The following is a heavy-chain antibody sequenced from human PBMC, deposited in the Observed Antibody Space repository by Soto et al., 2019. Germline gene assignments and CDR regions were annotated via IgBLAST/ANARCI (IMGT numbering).Heavy chain of an antibody. D-gene: IGHD2-21*02. V-gene: IGHV3-23*01. Sequence: PGGSLRLSCAASGFTFSSYAMSWVRQAPGKGLEWVSAISGSGGSTYYADSVKGRFTISRDNSKNTLYLQMNSLRAEDTAVYYCAKGTLPGGDCYSVDYWGQGTLVTVSS. CDR2: ISGSGGST. CDR3: AKGTLPGGDCYSVDY. CDR1: GFTFSSYA. J-gene: IGHJ4*02.